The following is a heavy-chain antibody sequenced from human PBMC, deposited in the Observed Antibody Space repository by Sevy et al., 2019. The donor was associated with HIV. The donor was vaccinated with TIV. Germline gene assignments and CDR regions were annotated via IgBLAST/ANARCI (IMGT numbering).Heavy chain of an antibody. D-gene: IGHD3-10*01. CDR1: GFTFSSYG. J-gene: IGHJ6*02. CDR3: AKGALWFGELLSYYYYGMDV. Sequence: GGFLRLSCAASGFTFSSYGMHWVRQAPGKGLEWVAVISYDGSNKYYADSVKGRFTISRDNSKNTLYLQMNSLRAEDTAVYYCAKGALWFGELLSYYYYGMDVWGQGTTVTVSS. V-gene: IGHV3-30*18. CDR2: ISYDGSNK.